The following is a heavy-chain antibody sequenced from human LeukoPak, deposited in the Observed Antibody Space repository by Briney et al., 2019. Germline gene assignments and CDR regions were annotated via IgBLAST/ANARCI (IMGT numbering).Heavy chain of an antibody. CDR2: INPNSGGT. Sequence: ASVKVSCKASGYTFTGYYMHWVRQAPGQGLEWMGRINPNSGGTNYAQKFQGRVTMTRDTSISIAYMELSRLRSDDTAVYYCARDLQLRSYYFDYWGQGTLVTVSS. J-gene: IGHJ4*02. CDR1: GYTFTGYY. V-gene: IGHV1-2*06. CDR3: ARDLQLRSYYFDY. D-gene: IGHD2-2*01.